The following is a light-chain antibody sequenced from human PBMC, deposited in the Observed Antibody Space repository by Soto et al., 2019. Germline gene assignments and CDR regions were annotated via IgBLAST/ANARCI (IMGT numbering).Light chain of an antibody. Sequence: DIQMTQSPSSLSASVGDRVTITCRASQSISSYLNWYQQKPGKAPKLLNYAASSLQSGIPSRFSGSGSGTDFTLTISSLQPEDFAPYYCQQSYSTPWTFGQGTKVEIK. J-gene: IGKJ1*01. CDR2: AAS. CDR1: QSISSY. CDR3: QQSYSTPWT. V-gene: IGKV1-39*01.